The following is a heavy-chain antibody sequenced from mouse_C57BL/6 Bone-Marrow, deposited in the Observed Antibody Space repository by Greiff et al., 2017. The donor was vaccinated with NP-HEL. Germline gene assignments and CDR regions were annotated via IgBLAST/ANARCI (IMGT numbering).Heavy chain of an antibody. Sequence: QVQLQQSDAELVKPGASVKISCKVSGYTFTDHTIHWMKQRPEQGLEWIGYIYPRDGSPKYNEKFKGKATLTADKSSSTAYMQLNRLTSEDSAVYFCARKKHLDYYAMDYWGQGTSVTVSS. CDR1: GYTFTDHT. CDR2: IYPRDGSP. CDR3: ARKKHLDYYAMDY. J-gene: IGHJ4*01. V-gene: IGHV1-78*01.